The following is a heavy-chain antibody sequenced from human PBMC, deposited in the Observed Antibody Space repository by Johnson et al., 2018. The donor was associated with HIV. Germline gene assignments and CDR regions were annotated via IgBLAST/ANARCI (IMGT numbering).Heavy chain of an antibody. CDR2: ISYDGSNK. V-gene: IGHV3-30*04. CDR1: GFTFSSYA. J-gene: IGHJ3*01. D-gene: IGHD1-26*01. Sequence: QVQLVESGGGLVQPGGSLRLSCAASGFTFSSYAIHWVRQAPGKGLEWVAVISYDGSNKYYADSVKGRFTISRDNSKNTLYLQMNSLRAEDTAVYYCARGGVGYSGSYHDAFDLWGQGTMVTVSS. CDR3: ARGGVGYSGSYHDAFDL.